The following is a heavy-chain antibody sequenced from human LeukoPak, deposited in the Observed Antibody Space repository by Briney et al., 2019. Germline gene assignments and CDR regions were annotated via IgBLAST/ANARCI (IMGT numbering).Heavy chain of an antibody. D-gene: IGHD6-13*01. Sequence: GRSLRLSCAASGFTFDDYAMPWVRHAPGKGLEWVSGISWNSGSIGYADSVKGRFTISRDNAKNSLYLQMNSLRAEDTALYYCAKAIAAAVRFAFDIWGQGTMVTVSS. CDR2: ISWNSGSI. CDR1: GFTFDDYA. J-gene: IGHJ3*02. V-gene: IGHV3-9*01. CDR3: AKAIAAAVRFAFDI.